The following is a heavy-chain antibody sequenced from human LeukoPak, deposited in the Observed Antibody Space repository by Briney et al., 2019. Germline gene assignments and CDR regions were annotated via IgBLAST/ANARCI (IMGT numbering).Heavy chain of an antibody. V-gene: IGHV3-30*03. D-gene: IGHD3-22*01. CDR1: GFTFSNYG. CDR3: ASLYYDPDAFDI. Sequence: PGGSLRLSCAASGFTFSNYGMHWVRQAPGKGLEWVAVISYDGSNKYYADSVKGRFTISRDNSKNTLYLQMNSLRAEDTAVYYCASLYYDPDAFDIWGQGTLVTVSS. CDR2: ISYDGSNK. J-gene: IGHJ3*02.